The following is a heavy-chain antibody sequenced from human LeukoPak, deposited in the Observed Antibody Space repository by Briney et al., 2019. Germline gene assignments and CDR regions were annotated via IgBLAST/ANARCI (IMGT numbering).Heavy chain of an antibody. CDR2: IYYRGST. V-gene: IGHV4-39*01. CDR3: ARHAIDGSGYYLDYFDY. Sequence: SETLPLTCTVSGGSISSYSYYWGWIRQPPGKGLEWIGSIYYRGSTYYNPSLKSRVTIAVDTSKNQFSLKLTSVTAADTAVYYCARHAIDGSGYYLDYFDYWGQGTPDSVSS. CDR1: GGSISSYSYY. D-gene: IGHD3-22*01. J-gene: IGHJ4*02.